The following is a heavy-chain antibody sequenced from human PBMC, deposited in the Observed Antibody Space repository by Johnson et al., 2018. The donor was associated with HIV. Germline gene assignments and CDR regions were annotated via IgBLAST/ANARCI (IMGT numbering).Heavy chain of an antibody. Sequence: VLLVESGGGVVQPGRSLRLSCAASGFTFSNAWMTWVRQAPGKGLEWVSVMSSGDNTHYADSVKGRFTIPRDNSKNTLYLQMNSLRAEDTAVYYCARVKGCTGGVCSALGAFDIWGQGTMVTVSS. D-gene: IGHD2-8*02. CDR2: MSSGDNT. V-gene: IGHV3-66*01. CDR1: GFTFSNAW. CDR3: ARVKGCTGGVCSALGAFDI. J-gene: IGHJ3*02.